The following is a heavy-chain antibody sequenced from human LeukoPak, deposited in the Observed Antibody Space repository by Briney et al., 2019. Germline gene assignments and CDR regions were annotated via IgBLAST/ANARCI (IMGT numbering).Heavy chain of an antibody. CDR1: GYTFTNYD. J-gene: IGHJ3*02. CDR2: MNPNSGNT. D-gene: IGHD5-18*01. CDR3: ARAAGLWSIYDAFDI. Sequence: ASVKVSCKASGYTFTNYDINWVRQATGQGLEWMGWMNPNSGNTGYAQKFQGRVTMTRNTSISTAYMELSSLRSEDTAVYYCARAAGLWSIYDAFDIWGQGTMVTVSS. V-gene: IGHV1-8*01.